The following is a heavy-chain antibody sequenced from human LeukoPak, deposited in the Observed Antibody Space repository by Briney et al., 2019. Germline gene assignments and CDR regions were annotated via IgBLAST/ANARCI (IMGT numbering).Heavy chain of an antibody. V-gene: IGHV3-74*01. J-gene: IGHJ6*02. CDR3: ATGQGHGMDV. D-gene: IGHD1-14*01. CDR1: GFTCSSYW. Sequence: HPGGSLRLSCAASGFTCSSYWMHWVREAPGKGLVWVSRINSDGSSTSYADSGKGRFTISRDNAKNTLYLQMNRLRAEDTAVYYCATGQGHGMDVWGQGTTVTLSS. CDR2: INSDGSST.